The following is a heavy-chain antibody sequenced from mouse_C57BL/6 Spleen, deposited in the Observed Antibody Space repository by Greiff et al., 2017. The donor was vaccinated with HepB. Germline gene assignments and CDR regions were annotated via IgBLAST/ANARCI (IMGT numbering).Heavy chain of an antibody. D-gene: IGHD2-4*01. CDR2: IDPNSGGT. J-gene: IGHJ3*01. CDR3: ARRGYDYDEDFAY. V-gene: IGHV1-72*01. CDR1: GYTFTSYW. Sequence: QVQLQQSGAELVKPGASVKLSCKASGYTFTSYWMHWVKQRPGRGLEWIGRIDPNSGGTKYNEKFKSKATLTVDKPSSTAYMQLSSLTSEDSAVYYCARRGYDYDEDFAYWGQGTLVTVSA.